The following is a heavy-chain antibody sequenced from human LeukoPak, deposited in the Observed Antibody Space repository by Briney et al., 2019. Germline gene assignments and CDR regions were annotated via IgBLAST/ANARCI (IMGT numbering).Heavy chain of an antibody. Sequence: GGSLRLSCAASGFIFTNYFMSWVRQAPGKGLEWVASIKHDGSEKYYVDSVRGRFTISRDNTMNSLYLQMSSLRAEDTAVYYCATDRGWRTSGYYLYYFEYCVQGTLVTYSS. V-gene: IGHV3-7*01. CDR1: GFIFTNYF. J-gene: IGHJ4*02. CDR2: IKHDGSEK. D-gene: IGHD3-3*01. CDR3: ATDRGWRTSGYYLYYFEY.